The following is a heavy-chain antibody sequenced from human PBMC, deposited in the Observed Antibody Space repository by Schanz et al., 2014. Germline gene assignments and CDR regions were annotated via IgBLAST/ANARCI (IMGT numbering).Heavy chain of an antibody. CDR3: GRGFSRSYIDF. CDR2: INPSGGST. D-gene: IGHD6-6*01. J-gene: IGHJ4*02. Sequence: QVQLVQSGAEVKKPGSSVKVSCKASGYTFVSYSMHWVRQAPGQGLEWMGIINPSGGSTRYGQKCQGRITVTTDTSTSTVYLELSSLRSDDTAGYYCGRGFSRSYIDFWGQGTLITVSS. V-gene: IGHV1-46*03. CDR1: GYTFVSYS.